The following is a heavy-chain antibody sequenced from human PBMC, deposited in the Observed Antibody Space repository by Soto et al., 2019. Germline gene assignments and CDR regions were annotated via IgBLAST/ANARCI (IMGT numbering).Heavy chain of an antibody. J-gene: IGHJ4*02. D-gene: IGHD2-21*02. CDR2: ISYDGSNK. CDR1: VFTFSGYG. CDR3: AKDKVPVVVTAPFDY. Sequence: GRTLGLSCASSVFTFSGYGMHWVRQAPGKGSEWVAVISYDGSNKYYADSVKGRFTISRDNSKNTLYLQMNSLRAEDTAVYYCAKDKVPVVVTAPFDYWGQGT. V-gene: IGHV3-30*18.